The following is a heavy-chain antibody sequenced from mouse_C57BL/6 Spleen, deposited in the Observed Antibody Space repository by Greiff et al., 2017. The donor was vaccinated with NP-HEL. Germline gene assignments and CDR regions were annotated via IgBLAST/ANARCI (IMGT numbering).Heavy chain of an antibody. D-gene: IGHD1-1*01. CDR1: GYAFSSYW. CDR3: ARSGTVVAPGYFDV. J-gene: IGHJ1*03. Sequence: QVQLKESGAELVKPGASVKISCKASGYAFSSYWMNWVKQRPGKGLEWIGQIYPGDGDTNYNGKFKGKATLTADKSSSTAYMQLSSLTSEDSAVYFCARSGTVVAPGYFDVWGTGTTVTVSS. V-gene: IGHV1-80*01. CDR2: IYPGDGDT.